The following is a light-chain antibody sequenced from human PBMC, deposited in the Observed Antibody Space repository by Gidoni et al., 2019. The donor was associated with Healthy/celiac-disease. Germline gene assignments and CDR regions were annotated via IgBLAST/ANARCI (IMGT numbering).Light chain of an antibody. CDR1: NIGSKS. CDR2: DDS. J-gene: IGLJ1*01. V-gene: IGLV3-21*02. CDR3: QVWDSSRDHQEV. Sequence: SYVLSQPPSVSVAPGQTARITCGGNNIGSKSVHWYQQKPGQAPVLVVYDDSDRPSRIPERFSGSNSGNTATLTISRVEAGDEADYSCQVWDSSRDHQEVFGTGTKVTVL.